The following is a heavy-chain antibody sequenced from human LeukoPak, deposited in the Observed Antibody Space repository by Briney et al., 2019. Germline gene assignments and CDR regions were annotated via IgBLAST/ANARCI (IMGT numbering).Heavy chain of an antibody. Sequence: SETLSLTCTVAGGSIDSSTYYWGWIRQPPGKGLEWIGSIYSSGSTYYNPSLKSRVTVSVDTSKNQFSLKLTSVTAADTAVYYCARDRACSNGICSYFDYWGQGTVVGVSS. CDR3: ARDRACSNGICSYFDY. J-gene: IGHJ4*02. CDR1: GGSIDSSTYY. V-gene: IGHV4-39*01. CDR2: IYSSGST. D-gene: IGHD2-8*01.